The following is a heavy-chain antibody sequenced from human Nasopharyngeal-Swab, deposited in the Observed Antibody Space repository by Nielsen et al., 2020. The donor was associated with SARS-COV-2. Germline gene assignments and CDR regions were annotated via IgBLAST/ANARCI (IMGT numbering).Heavy chain of an antibody. Sequence: SETLSLTCTVSGGSISSGSSYWSWIRQPAVKGLEWIGRIYTSGSTNYNPSLKSRVTISVDTSKNQFSLKLSSVTAADTAVYYCATIGVPAAMDVWGKGTTVTVSS. CDR2: IYTSGST. D-gene: IGHD2-2*01. CDR3: ATIGVPAAMDV. V-gene: IGHV4-61*02. CDR1: GGSISSGSSY. J-gene: IGHJ6*04.